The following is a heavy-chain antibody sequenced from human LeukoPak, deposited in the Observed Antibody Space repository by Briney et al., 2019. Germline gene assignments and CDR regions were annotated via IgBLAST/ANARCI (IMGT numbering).Heavy chain of an antibody. D-gene: IGHD2-2*02. CDR2: ISYDGSNK. CDR1: GFTFSSYA. V-gene: IGHV3-30-3*01. CDR3: ARDYCSSTSCYTNPFDY. J-gene: IGHJ4*02. Sequence: GGSLRLSCAASGFTFSSYAMHWVRQAPGKGLEWVAVISYDGSNKYCADSVKGRFTISRDNSKNTLYLQMNSLRAEDTAVYYCARDYCSSTSCYTNPFDYWGQGTLVTVSS.